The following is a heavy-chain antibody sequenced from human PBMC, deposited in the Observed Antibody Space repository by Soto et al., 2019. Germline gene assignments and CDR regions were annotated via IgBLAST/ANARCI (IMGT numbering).Heavy chain of an antibody. CDR3: AKELGYCSSTSCYDYYYYYGMDV. J-gene: IGHJ6*02. D-gene: IGHD2-2*01. Sequence: GGSLSLSCAASGFTFSSYGMHWVRQAPGKGLEWVAVISFDGSNKYYADSVKGRFTISRDNSKNTLYLQMNSLRAEDTAVYYCAKELGYCSSTSCYDYYYYYGMDVWGQGTTVTVSS. V-gene: IGHV3-30*18. CDR1: GFTFSSYG. CDR2: ISFDGSNK.